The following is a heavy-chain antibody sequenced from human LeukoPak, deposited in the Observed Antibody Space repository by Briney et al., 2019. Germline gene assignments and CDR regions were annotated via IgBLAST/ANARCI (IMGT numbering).Heavy chain of an antibody. CDR1: GGSISSGGYY. J-gene: IGHJ3*02. D-gene: IGHD2-21*02. CDR2: IYYSGST. V-gene: IGHV4-31*03. Sequence: SQTLSLTCTVSGGSISSGGYYWSWIRQHPGKGLEWIGYIYYSGSTYYNPSLKSRVTISVDTSKNQFSLKLSSVTAADTAVYYCARDCRRPACGGDHQGAFDIWGQGTMVTVSS. CDR3: ARDCRRPACGGDHQGAFDI.